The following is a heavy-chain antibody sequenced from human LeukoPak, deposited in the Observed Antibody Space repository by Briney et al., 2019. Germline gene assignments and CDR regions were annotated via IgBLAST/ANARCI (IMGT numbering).Heavy chain of an antibody. CDR1: GFTVSSNY. D-gene: IGHD4-23*01. Sequence: GGSLRLSCAASGFTVSSNYMSWVRQAPGKGLEWVSVIYSGGSTYYADSVKGRFTISRDNSKNTLYLQMNSLRAEDTAVYYCARGRSTVVTPLGPLDYWGQGTLVTVSS. CDR2: IYSGGST. J-gene: IGHJ4*02. V-gene: IGHV3-53*01. CDR3: ARGRSTVVTPLGPLDY.